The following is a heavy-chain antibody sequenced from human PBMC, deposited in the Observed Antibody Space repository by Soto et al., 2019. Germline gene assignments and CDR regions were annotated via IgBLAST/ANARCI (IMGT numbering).Heavy chain of an antibody. D-gene: IGHD6-19*01. CDR2: INAGNGNT. J-gene: IGHJ4*02. V-gene: IGHV1-3*05. Sequence: QVQLVQSGAEEKKPGASVKVSCKASGYTFTDYPMHRVRQAPGQRVEWMGWINAGNGNTKYSQKFQGRVTITRDTSASTAYMELSSLRSEDTAVYYCARAVAVAADFDYWGQGTLVTVSS. CDR1: GYTFTDYP. CDR3: ARAVAVAADFDY.